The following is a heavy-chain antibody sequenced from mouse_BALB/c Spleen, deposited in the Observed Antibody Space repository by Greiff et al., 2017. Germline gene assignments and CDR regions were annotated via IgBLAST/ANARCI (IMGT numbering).Heavy chain of an antibody. J-gene: IGHJ3*01. CDR2: ISSGGSYT. CDR1: GFTFSSYG. D-gene: IGHD1-1*01. CDR3: ARPQFITTARGFAY. Sequence: DVQLVESGGDLVKPGGSLKLSCAASGFTFSSYGMSWVRQTPDKRLEWVATISSGGSYTYYPDSVKGRFTISRDNAKNTLYLQMSSLMSEDTAMYYCARPQFITTARGFAYWGQGTLVTVSA. V-gene: IGHV5-6*01.